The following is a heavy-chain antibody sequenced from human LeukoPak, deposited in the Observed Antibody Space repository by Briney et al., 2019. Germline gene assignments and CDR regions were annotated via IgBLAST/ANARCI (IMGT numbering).Heavy chain of an antibody. V-gene: IGHV1-18*01. CDR1: GYTFTSHG. D-gene: IGHD6-19*01. CDR3: ARDPSNTSGWKTWFDP. Sequence: ASVKVSCKASGYTFTSHGISWVRQAPGQGLEWMGWISAYNGDTKYAQNLQGRVTMTTDTSTSTAYLELRSLRSDDTAVYYCARDPSNTSGWKTWFDPWGQGTLVAVSS. CDR2: ISAYNGDT. J-gene: IGHJ5*02.